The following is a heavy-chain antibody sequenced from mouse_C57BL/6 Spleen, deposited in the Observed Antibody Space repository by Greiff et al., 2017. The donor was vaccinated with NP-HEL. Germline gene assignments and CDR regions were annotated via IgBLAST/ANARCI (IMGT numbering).Heavy chain of an antibody. Sequence: QVQLQQSGAELAKPGASVKLSCKASGYTFTSYWMHWVKQRPGQGLEWIGYINPSSGYTKYNQKFKDKATLTADKSSSTAYMQLSSLTYEDSAVYYCVPDYYGSSPRFAYWGQGTLVTVSA. V-gene: IGHV1-7*01. CDR1: GYTFTSYW. D-gene: IGHD1-1*01. CDR3: VPDYYGSSPRFAY. CDR2: INPSSGYT. J-gene: IGHJ3*01.